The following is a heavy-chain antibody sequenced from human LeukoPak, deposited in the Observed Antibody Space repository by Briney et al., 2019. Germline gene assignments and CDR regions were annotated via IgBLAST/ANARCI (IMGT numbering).Heavy chain of an antibody. Sequence: GGSLRLSCVASAFTLRTSAMHWVRQAPGKGLAWVAVVSSDGGLKYYADSVKGRFTIFRDNSKNTLFLQMDSLRPEDTAVYYCARGEKTAAGDYFDYWGQGTLVTVSS. CDR2: VSSDGGLK. V-gene: IGHV3-30-3*01. J-gene: IGHJ4*02. D-gene: IGHD2-21*02. CDR3: ARGEKTAAGDYFDY. CDR1: AFTLRTSA.